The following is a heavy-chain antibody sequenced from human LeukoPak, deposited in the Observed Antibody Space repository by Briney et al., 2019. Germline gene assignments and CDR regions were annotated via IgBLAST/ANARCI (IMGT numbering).Heavy chain of an antibody. CDR3: ARGIAVAVNAFDI. D-gene: IGHD6-19*01. CDR2: INPNSGGT. V-gene: IGHV1-2*02. J-gene: IGHJ3*02. CDR1: GYTFTGYY. Sequence: ASVKVSCKASGYTFTGYYMHWVRQAPGQGLEWMGWINPNSGGTNYAQKFQGRVTMTRDTSISTAYMELSRLRSDDTAVYYCARGIAVAVNAFDIWGQGTMVTVSS.